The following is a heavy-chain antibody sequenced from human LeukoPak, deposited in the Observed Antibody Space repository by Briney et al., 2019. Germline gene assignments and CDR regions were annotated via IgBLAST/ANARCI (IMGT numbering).Heavy chain of an antibody. Sequence: KPSETLSLTCTVSGGSISSYYWSWIRQPPGKGLEWIGYIYYSGSTNYNPSLKSRVTISVDTSKNQFSLRLSSVTAADTAVYYCAGDSADSNYYFDYWGQGTLVTVSS. V-gene: IGHV4-59*01. J-gene: IGHJ4*02. D-gene: IGHD4-11*01. CDR3: AGDSADSNYYFDY. CDR1: GGSISSYY. CDR2: IYYSGST.